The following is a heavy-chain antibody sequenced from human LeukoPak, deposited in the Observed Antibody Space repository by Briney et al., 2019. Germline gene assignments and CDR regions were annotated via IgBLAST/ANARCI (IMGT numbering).Heavy chain of an antibody. CDR2: ISKHGIDK. J-gene: IGHJ5*01. CDR3: ARGSHGEHDS. V-gene: IGHV3-30*04. D-gene: IGHD4-17*01. Sequence: PRGSLRLSCAGSTFIFSNYAMHWVRQAPGKGLDWVAMISKHGIDKTYAESVKGRFTISREDSKQTLSLQINSLRVDDTAIYYCARGSHGEHDSWGQGTLVTVSS. CDR1: TFIFSNYA.